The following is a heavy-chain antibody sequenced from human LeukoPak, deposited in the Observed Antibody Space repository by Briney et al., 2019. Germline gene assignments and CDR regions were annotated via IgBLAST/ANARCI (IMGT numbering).Heavy chain of an antibody. CDR3: AKDYHLNGATFPGQ. V-gene: IGHV3-30*18. CDR1: RFTFRNYG. CDR2: IAEDGRNT. D-gene: IGHD1-14*01. Sequence: PGGSLRLSCAVSRFTFRNYGMHWARQAPGKGLVWLTFIAEDGRNTFYADCGGGRFTIARDNSKHRLYLQMAGLRPEDPAVYFCAKDYHLNGATFPGQWGEGTLVTVPS. J-gene: IGHJ4*02.